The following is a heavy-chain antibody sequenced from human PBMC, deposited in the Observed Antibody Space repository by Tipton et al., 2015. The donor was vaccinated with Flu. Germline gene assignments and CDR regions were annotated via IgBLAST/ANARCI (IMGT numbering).Heavy chain of an antibody. D-gene: IGHD1-7*01. CDR1: GYNFINYG. CDR3: ARGGTAAAGTTDDY. Sequence: QLVQSGAEVRKPGASVKVSCKTSGYNFINYGVTWVRQAPGQGLDWMGWISAYNGDTKYAERLHGRVTMTTDTSTSTAYLELRSLRSDDTAIYYCARGGTAAAGTTDDYWGQGTMVTVSS. V-gene: IGHV1-18*01. J-gene: IGHJ4*02. CDR2: ISAYNGDT.